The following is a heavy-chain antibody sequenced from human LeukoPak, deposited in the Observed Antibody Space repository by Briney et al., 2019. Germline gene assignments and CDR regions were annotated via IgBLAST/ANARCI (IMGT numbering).Heavy chain of an antibody. Sequence: GGSLRLSCAASGFTFSSYGMHWVRQAPGKGLEWVAVISYDGSNKYYADSVKGRFTISRDNSKNTLFLHMNNLRTEDTAVYFCARDQCDYGDFYWYVDLWGRGTLVTVSS. CDR1: GFTFSSYG. CDR2: ISYDGSNK. V-gene: IGHV3-30*03. CDR3: ARDQCDYGDFYWYVDL. D-gene: IGHD4-17*01. J-gene: IGHJ2*01.